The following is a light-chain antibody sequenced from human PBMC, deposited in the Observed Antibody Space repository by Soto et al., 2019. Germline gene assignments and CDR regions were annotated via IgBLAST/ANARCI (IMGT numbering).Light chain of an antibody. V-gene: IGLV2-14*01. CDR3: ASYTDSTIVM. J-gene: IGLJ3*02. Sequence: QSALTQPASVSGSPGQSFTISCTGTSSDVGDYNYVSWYQQHPGKAPKLMIYDVSHRPSGVSSRFSGSKSGNTASLTISGLQAEDEAVYYCASYTDSTIVMFGGGTKLTVL. CDR2: DVS. CDR1: SSDVGDYNY.